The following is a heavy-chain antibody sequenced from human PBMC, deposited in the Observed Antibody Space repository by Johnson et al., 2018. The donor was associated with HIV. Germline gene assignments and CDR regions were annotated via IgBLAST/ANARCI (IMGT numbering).Heavy chain of an antibody. CDR1: GFTFSDYY. Sequence: QMLFVESGGGLVQPGGSLRLSCAASGFTFSDYYMSWVRQAPGKGLEWVAFIRYDGSNKYYADSVKCRVTLSRDNSKNSLYLQINSLRAEDTALYYCAKDIHPRWLQPMGAFDIWGQGTMVTVSS. D-gene: IGHD5-24*01. CDR3: AKDIHPRWLQPMGAFDI. J-gene: IGHJ3*02. CDR2: IRYDGSNK. V-gene: IGHV3-30*02.